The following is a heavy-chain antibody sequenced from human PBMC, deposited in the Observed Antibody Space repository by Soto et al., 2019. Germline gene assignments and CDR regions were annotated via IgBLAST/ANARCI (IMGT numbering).Heavy chain of an antibody. D-gene: IGHD4-17*01. Sequence: GGSLRLSCAASGFTFSSYAMSWVRQAPGKGLEWIGFIRTKAYGGTTDYAASVKGRLTISRDDSKSIVYLQMSSLKTEDTGVYYCARDTDHGDYVGDHWGQGTLVTVSS. CDR1: GFTFSSYA. V-gene: IGHV3-49*04. CDR3: ARDTDHGDYVGDH. J-gene: IGHJ4*02. CDR2: IRTKAYGGTT.